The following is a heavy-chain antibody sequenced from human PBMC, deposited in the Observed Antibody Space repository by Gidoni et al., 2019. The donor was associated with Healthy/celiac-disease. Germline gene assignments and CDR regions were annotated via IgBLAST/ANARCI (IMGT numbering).Heavy chain of an antibody. D-gene: IGHD1-1*01. CDR1: GFPFRTSY. J-gene: IGHJ6*02. Sequence: QVQLVESGGGLVKPGGSLRLSCAASGFPFRTSYMSWIRQAPGKGLEWVSYISSSGSTIYYADSVKGRFTISRDNAKNSLYLQMNSLRAEDTAVYYCARSDWNDVRYYYGMDVWGQGTTVTVSS. CDR2: ISSSGSTI. CDR3: ARSDWNDVRYYYGMDV. V-gene: IGHV3-11*01.